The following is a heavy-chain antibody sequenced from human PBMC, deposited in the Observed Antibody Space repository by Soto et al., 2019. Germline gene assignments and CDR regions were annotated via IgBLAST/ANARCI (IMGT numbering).Heavy chain of an antibody. CDR1: GFTFSRYA. J-gene: IGHJ6*02. Sequence: QVQLEESGGGVVQPGGSLRLSCSASGFTFSRYAMHWVRQAPGEGLDWVAVVSFDGSNEYYAESVRGRFTISRDTSKNTLYLQMNSLRPEDTAVYFCARPRMTTTTRYHGMDVWGRGTTVTVSS. D-gene: IGHD4-17*01. V-gene: IGHV3-30-3*01. CDR2: VSFDGSNE. CDR3: ARPRMTTTTRYHGMDV.